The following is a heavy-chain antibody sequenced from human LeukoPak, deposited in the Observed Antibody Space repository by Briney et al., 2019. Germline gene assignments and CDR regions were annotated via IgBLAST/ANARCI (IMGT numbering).Heavy chain of an antibody. CDR3: AKGLRLGELSPYFDY. CDR1: GFTFDDYA. V-gene: IGHV3-9*01. CDR2: ISWNSGSI. J-gene: IGHJ4*02. Sequence: GGSLRLSCAASGFTFDDYAMHWVRQAPGKGLEWASGISWNSGSIGYADSVKGRFTISRDNAKNSLYLQMNSLRAEDTALYYCAKGLRLGELSPYFDYWGQGTLVTVSS. D-gene: IGHD3-16*02.